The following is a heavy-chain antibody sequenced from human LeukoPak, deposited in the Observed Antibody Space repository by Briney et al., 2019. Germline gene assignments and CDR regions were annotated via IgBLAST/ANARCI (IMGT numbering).Heavy chain of an antibody. D-gene: IGHD6-19*01. Sequence: PSETLSLTCAVYGGSFSGYYWSWIRQPPGKGLEWIGEINHSGSTNYNPSLKRRVTISVDTSKNQFSLKLSSVTAADTAVYYCAREKWLVPRIDYWGQGTLVTVSS. CDR3: AREKWLVPRIDY. V-gene: IGHV4-34*01. CDR1: GGSFSGYY. J-gene: IGHJ4*02. CDR2: INHSGST.